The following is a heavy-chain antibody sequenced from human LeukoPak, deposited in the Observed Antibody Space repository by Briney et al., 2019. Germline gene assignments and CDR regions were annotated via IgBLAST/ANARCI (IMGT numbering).Heavy chain of an antibody. CDR1: GFTFDDYA. D-gene: IGHD3-22*01. J-gene: IGHJ4*02. Sequence: GRSLRLSCAASGFTFDDYAMHWVRQAPGKGLEWDSGISWNSGSIGYADSVKGRFTISRDNAKNSLYLQMNSLRAEDTALYYCALAVTAEYYFDYWGQGTLVTVSS. CDR3: ALAVTAEYYFDY. CDR2: ISWNSGSI. V-gene: IGHV3-9*01.